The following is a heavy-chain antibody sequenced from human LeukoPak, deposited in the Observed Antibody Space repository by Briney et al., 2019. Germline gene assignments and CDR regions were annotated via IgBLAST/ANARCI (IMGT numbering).Heavy chain of an antibody. CDR1: GDSVSSNSAA. Sequence: SQTLSLTCAISGDSVSSNSAAWNWIRQSPSRGLEWLGRTYYRSKWYNDYAESVKSRITVNPDTSKNQFSLQLNSVTPEDTAVYYCARGHSSSWGYYYYGMDVWGKGTTVTVSS. CDR3: ARGHSSSWGYYYYGMDV. J-gene: IGHJ6*04. V-gene: IGHV6-1*01. D-gene: IGHD6-13*01. CDR2: TYYRSKWYN.